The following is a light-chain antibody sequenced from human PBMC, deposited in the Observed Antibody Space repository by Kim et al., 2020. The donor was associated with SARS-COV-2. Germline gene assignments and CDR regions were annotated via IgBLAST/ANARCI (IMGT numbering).Light chain of an antibody. CDR3: SSYTSNNTPHV. CDR1: SSYVGIYNY. J-gene: IGLJ1*01. CDR2: DVS. Sequence: IHLCCTESSSYVGIYNYVSWYQPHPDNPPKLTIDDVSNRPSGVSNRFSGSKSGNTAYLTISGLQAEDEADYYCSSYTSNNTPHVFGAGTKVTVL. V-gene: IGLV2-14*03.